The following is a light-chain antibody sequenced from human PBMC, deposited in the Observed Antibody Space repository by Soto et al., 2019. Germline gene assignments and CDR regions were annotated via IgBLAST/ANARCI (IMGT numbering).Light chain of an antibody. V-gene: IGKV1-5*01. Sequence: DIQMTQSPSTLSASVGDRVTITCRASQRISSWLAWYQQKPGKAPKVLIYDVVSLESGVPSRFSGSGSGTEFTLTISSLQSDDSATYYCQQYNSYPYTFGQGTKLEIK. CDR2: DVV. CDR3: QQYNSYPYT. J-gene: IGKJ2*01. CDR1: QRISSW.